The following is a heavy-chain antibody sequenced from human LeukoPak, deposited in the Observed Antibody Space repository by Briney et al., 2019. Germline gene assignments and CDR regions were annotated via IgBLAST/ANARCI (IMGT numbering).Heavy chain of an antibody. D-gene: IGHD3-3*01. Sequence: ASVNVSCKASGYTFTSYGISWVRQAPGQGLEWMGWISAYNGNTNYAQKLQGRVTMTTDTSTSTAYMELRSLRSDDTAVYYCARAVEAIFGVVEPYYYYMDVWAKGPRSPSP. CDR2: ISAYNGNT. CDR3: ARAVEAIFGVVEPYYYYMDV. CDR1: GYTFTSYG. J-gene: IGHJ6*03. V-gene: IGHV1-18*01.